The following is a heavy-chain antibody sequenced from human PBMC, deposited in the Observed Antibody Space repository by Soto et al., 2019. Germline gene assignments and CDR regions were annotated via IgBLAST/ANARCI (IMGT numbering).Heavy chain of an antibody. CDR1: GFTFSSYG. V-gene: IGHV3-30*18. CDR3: AKSYDSSCYYYDY. Sequence: QVQLVESGGGVVQPGRSLRLSCAASGFTFSSYGMHWVRQAPGKGLEWVAVISYDGSNKYYADSVKGRFTISRDNSKNTLYLQMNSLRAEDTAVYYCAKSYDSSCYYYDYWGQGTLVTVSS. D-gene: IGHD3-22*01. J-gene: IGHJ4*02. CDR2: ISYDGSNK.